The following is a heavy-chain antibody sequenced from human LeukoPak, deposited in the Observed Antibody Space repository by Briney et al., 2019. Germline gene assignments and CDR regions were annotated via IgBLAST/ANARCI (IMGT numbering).Heavy chain of an antibody. CDR3: AARSTRALVDY. D-gene: IGHD2-2*01. V-gene: IGHV1-69*13. CDR2: IIPIFGTA. CDR1: GGTFSSYA. Sequence: SVKVSCKASGGTFSSYAISWVRQAPGQGLEWMGGIIPIFGTANYAQEFQGRFTITADESTSTAYMELSSLRSEDTAVYYCAARSTRALVDYWGQGTLVTVSS. J-gene: IGHJ4*02.